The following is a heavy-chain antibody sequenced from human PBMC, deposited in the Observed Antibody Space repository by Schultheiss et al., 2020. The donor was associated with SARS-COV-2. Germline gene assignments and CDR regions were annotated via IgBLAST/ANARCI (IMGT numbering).Heavy chain of an antibody. J-gene: IGHJ3*02. CDR2: ISSSSSYI. D-gene: IGHD6-6*01. Sequence: GGSLRLSCAASGFTFSDYYMSGVRQAPGKGLEWVSSISSSSSYIYYADSVKGRFTISRDNAKASLYLQMNSLRAEDTAVYYCARSSSWDAFDIWGQGTMVTVSS. CDR3: ARSSSWDAFDI. CDR1: GFTFSDYY. V-gene: IGHV3-21*01.